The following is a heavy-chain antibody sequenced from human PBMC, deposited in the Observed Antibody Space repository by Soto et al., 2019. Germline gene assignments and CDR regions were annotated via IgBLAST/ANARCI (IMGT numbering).Heavy chain of an antibody. Sequence: ELQLVQSGAEVRKPGESLKISCKTSGYNFTNYWIGWVRQMPGKGLEWMGFIYPGDSDTRYSPSFQGQVTISADKSISTTYLQWSGLKASDTAMYYCARTHCGSGTYYFDYWGQKTLVTVSS. V-gene: IGHV5-51*03. J-gene: IGHJ4*02. CDR2: IYPGDSDT. D-gene: IGHD3-10*01. CDR1: GYNFTNYW. CDR3: ARTHCGSGTYYFDY.